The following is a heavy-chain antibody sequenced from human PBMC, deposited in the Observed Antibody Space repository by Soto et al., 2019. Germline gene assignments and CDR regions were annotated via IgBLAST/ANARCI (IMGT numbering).Heavy chain of an antibody. Sequence: SETLSLTCTVSVGSVSSGRYYWSWIRQPPGKGLEWIGYVFNSGSTNYNPSLKSRVTISVHTSKNQFSLNLSSVTAADTAVYYCARETFSYGDYLLDYWGQGTLVTVSS. CDR3: ARETFSYGDYLLDY. J-gene: IGHJ4*02. V-gene: IGHV4-61*01. D-gene: IGHD4-17*01. CDR2: VFNSGST. CDR1: VGSVSSGRYY.